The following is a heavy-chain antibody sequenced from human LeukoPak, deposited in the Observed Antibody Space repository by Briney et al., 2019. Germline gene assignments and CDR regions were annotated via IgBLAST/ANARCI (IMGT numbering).Heavy chain of an antibody. CDR2: IKPDGSEK. CDR1: GLTLSNYW. V-gene: IGHV3-7*05. J-gene: IGHJ4*02. Sequence: GGSLRLSCAASGLTLSNYWMSWVRQAPGKGLEWVANIKPDGSEKHYVDSVEGRFTISRDNAKNSVYLQMNSLRAEDTAMYYRATDWLNDSSGRTFDYWGQGTLVIVSS. D-gene: IGHD3-22*01. CDR3: ATDWLNDSSGRTFDY.